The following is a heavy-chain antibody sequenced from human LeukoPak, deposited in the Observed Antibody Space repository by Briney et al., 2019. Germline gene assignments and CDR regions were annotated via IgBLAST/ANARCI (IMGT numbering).Heavy chain of an antibody. CDR1: GYTFTSNG. J-gene: IGHJ4*02. Sequence: GASVKVSCKASGYTFTSNGISWVRQAPGQGLEWMGWISAYNGNTNYAQKPQGRVTMTTDTSTSTAYMELRSLRSDDTAVYYCAREGGYYDFWSGYYPHPAPTHFDYWGQGTLVTVSS. V-gene: IGHV1-18*01. CDR3: AREGGYYDFWSGYYPHPAPTHFDY. CDR2: ISAYNGNT. D-gene: IGHD3-3*01.